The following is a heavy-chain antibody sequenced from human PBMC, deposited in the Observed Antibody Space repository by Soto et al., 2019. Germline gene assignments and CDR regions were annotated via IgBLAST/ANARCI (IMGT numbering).Heavy chain of an antibody. J-gene: IGHJ3*02. CDR1: GFTFGDYA. CDR3: NRTCIAEAIPSCAFDI. V-gene: IGHV3-49*04. Sequence: GGSLRLSCTASGFTFGDYAMSWVRQAPGKGLEWVGFIRSKAYGGTTEYAASVKGRFTISRDDSKSIAYLQMNSLKTEETAVYYCNRTCIAEAIPSCAFDIWGQGTMVTVS. CDR2: IRSKAYGGTT. D-gene: IGHD6-13*01.